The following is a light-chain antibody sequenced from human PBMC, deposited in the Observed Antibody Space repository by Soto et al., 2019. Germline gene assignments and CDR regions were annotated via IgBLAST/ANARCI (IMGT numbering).Light chain of an antibody. Sequence: QSVLTQPASVSGSPGQSITISCTGTSSDVGGYNYVSWYQQYPGKAPKLMIYEVNNWPSGVSHRFSGSKSGNTASLTISGLQAEDEADYYCSSYKRGATLVFGGGTKLTVL. J-gene: IGLJ2*01. V-gene: IGLV2-14*01. CDR2: EVN. CDR3: SSYKRGATLV. CDR1: SSDVGGYNY.